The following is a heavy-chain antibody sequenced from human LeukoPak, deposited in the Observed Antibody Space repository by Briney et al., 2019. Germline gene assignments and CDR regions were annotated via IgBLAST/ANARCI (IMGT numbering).Heavy chain of an antibody. Sequence: ASVKVSCKASGGTFSSYAISWVRQATGQGLEWMGWMNPNSGNTGYAQKFQGRVTMTRNTSISTAYMELSSLRSEDTAVYYCARAWLQSLDYWGQGTLVTVSS. V-gene: IGHV1-8*02. CDR2: MNPNSGNT. D-gene: IGHD5-24*01. J-gene: IGHJ4*02. CDR1: GGTFSSYA. CDR3: ARAWLQSLDY.